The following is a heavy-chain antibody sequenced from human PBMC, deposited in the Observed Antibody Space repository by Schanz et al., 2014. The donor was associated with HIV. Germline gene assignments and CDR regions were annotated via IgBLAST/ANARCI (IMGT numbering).Heavy chain of an antibody. Sequence: VELLESGGGSVQPGGSLRLSCAASGFTFRDSVVSWVRQAPGKGLEWIASISSTSTYRFYAGSVKGRFTISRDNSEDTLYLQMNSLGVDDSAIYYCVKRGSEASSNTWFADSWGQGTLVTVSS. V-gene: IGHV3-23*01. CDR1: GFTFRDSV. J-gene: IGHJ4*02. D-gene: IGHD3-10*01. CDR3: VKRGSEASSNTWFADS. CDR2: ISSTSTYR.